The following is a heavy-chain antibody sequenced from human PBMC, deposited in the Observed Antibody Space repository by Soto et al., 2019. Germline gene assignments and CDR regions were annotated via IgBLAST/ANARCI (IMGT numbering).Heavy chain of an antibody. J-gene: IGHJ3*02. CDR2: IYTSGST. Sequence: PSETLSLTCTVSGGSISSYYWSWIRQPAGKGLEWIGRIYTSGSTNYNPSLKSRVTMSVDTSKNQFSLKLSSVTAADTAVYYCGRDLLWAMTDLDAFDIWGQGTMVTVSS. CDR1: GGSISSYY. CDR3: GRDLLWAMTDLDAFDI. D-gene: IGHD2-2*01. V-gene: IGHV4-4*07.